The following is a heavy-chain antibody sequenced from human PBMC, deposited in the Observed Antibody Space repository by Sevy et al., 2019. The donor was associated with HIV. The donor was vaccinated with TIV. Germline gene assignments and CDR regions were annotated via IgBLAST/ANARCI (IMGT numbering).Heavy chain of an antibody. Sequence: GGSLRLSCAASGFTFSGSAMQWVRQASGKGLEWVGRIRSKGNSYATAYAASVKGRFTISRHDSKNTAYLQMNSLKTEDTAVYYCTRPRCDSSGCTFDYWGQGILVTVSS. V-gene: IGHV3-73*01. D-gene: IGHD6-19*01. J-gene: IGHJ4*02. CDR1: GFTFSGSA. CDR2: IRSKGNSYAT. CDR3: TRPRCDSSGCTFDY.